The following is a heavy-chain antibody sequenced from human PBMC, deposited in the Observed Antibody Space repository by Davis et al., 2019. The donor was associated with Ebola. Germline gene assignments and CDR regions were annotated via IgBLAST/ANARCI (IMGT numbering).Heavy chain of an antibody. CDR2: IYYSGIT. D-gene: IGHD3-3*01. V-gene: IGHV4-39*01. J-gene: IGHJ3*02. CDR3: ARFLGVVISNAFDI. Sequence: SETLSLTCTVSGGSIISSSSYWGWIRQPPRKGLEWIGSIYYSGITYYNPSLKSRVTISVDTSKNQFSLKLSSVTAADTAVYYCARFLGVVISNAFDIWGQGTMVTVSS. CDR1: GGSIISSSSY.